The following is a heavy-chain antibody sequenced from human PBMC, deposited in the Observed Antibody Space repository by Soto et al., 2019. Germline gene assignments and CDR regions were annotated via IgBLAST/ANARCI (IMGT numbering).Heavy chain of an antibody. V-gene: IGHV5-51*01. CDR3: ASSSYGGLYYYYYGMDV. Sequence: GESLKISCKGSGYSFTSYWIGWVRQMPGKGLEWMGIIYPGDSDTRYSPSFQGQVTISADKSISTAYLQWSSLKASDTAMYYCASSSYGGLYYYYYGMDVWGQGTTVTVS. J-gene: IGHJ6*02. CDR1: GYSFTSYW. CDR2: IYPGDSDT. D-gene: IGHD4-17*01.